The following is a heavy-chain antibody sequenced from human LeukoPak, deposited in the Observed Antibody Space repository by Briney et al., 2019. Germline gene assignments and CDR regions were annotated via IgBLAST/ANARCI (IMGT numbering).Heavy chain of an antibody. D-gene: IGHD6-19*01. Sequence: SVKVSCKASGYTFTSYGISWVRQAPGQGLEWLGGIIPIFGTANYAQKFQGRVTITTDESTSTAYMELSSLRSEDTAVYYCARDRGIAVAGVFDYWGQGTLVTVSS. CDR1: GYTFTSYG. CDR2: IIPIFGTA. V-gene: IGHV1-69*05. CDR3: ARDRGIAVAGVFDY. J-gene: IGHJ4*02.